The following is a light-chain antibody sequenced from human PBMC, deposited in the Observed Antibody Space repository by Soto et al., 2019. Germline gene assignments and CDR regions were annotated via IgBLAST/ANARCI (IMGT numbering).Light chain of an antibody. CDR2: RND. CDR1: RSNIGSNY. V-gene: IGLV1-47*01. CDR3: AAWDDSLSALFV. J-gene: IGLJ1*01. Sequence: QSVLTQPPSASGSPGQRVTISCSGSRSNIGSNYVYWYLQLPGVAPKLLIYRNDQRPSGVPDRFSGSKSGTSASLAISGLRSEDEADYYCAAWDDSLSALFVFGTGTKAPS.